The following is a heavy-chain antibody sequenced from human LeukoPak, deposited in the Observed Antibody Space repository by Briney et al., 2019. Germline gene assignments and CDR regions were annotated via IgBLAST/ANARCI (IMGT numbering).Heavy chain of an antibody. D-gene: IGHD3-10*01. Sequence: PGGSLRLSCAASGFTFSSYAMSWVRQAPGKGQEWVSAISGSGGSTYYADTVKGRFTISRDNSKNTLYLQMNSLRAEDTAVYYCAKDRGSGRRNWFDPWGQGTLVTVSS. V-gene: IGHV3-23*01. J-gene: IGHJ5*02. CDR3: AKDRGSGRRNWFDP. CDR1: GFTFSSYA. CDR2: ISGSGGST.